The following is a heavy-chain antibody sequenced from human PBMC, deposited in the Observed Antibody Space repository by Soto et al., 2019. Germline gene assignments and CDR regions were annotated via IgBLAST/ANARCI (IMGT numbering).Heavy chain of an antibody. CDR3: ARTVDTAMVTGEVFDY. CDR2: INAGNGNT. D-gene: IGHD5-18*01. V-gene: IGHV1-3*01. J-gene: IGHJ4*02. CDR1: GYTFTGYA. Sequence: ASVKGSCKASGYTFTGYAMHWVRQAPGQRLEWMGWINAGNGNTKYSQKFQGRVTMTRDTSTSTVYMELSSLRSEDTAVYYCARTVDTAMVTGEVFDYWGQGTLVTVSS.